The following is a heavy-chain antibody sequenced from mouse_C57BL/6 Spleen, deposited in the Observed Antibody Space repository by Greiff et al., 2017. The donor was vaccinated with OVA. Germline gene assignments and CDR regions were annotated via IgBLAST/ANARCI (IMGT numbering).Heavy chain of an antibody. CDR1: GFTFSSYG. Sequence: DVQLQESGGDLVKPGGSLKLSCAASGFTFSSYGMSWVRQTPDKRLEWVATISSGGSYTYYPDSVKGRFTISRDNAKNTLYLQMSSLKSEDTAMYYCARQYDYDYFDYWGQGTTLTVSS. V-gene: IGHV5-6*01. CDR2: ISSGGSYT. CDR3: ARQYDYDYFDY. D-gene: IGHD2-4*01. J-gene: IGHJ2*01.